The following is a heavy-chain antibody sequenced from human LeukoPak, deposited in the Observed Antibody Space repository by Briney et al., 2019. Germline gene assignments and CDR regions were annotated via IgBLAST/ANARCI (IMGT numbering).Heavy chain of an antibody. CDR1: GFTFDDYA. CDR3: AILHNRGYSGYESMDV. CDR2: ISWNSGSI. Sequence: GGSLRLSCAASGFTFDDYAMHWVRQVPGKGLEWVSGISWNSGSIGYADSVKGRFTISRDNARNSLYLQMNSLRAEDMALYYCAILHNRGYSGYESMDVWGKGTTVTVSS. D-gene: IGHD5-12*01. J-gene: IGHJ6*03. V-gene: IGHV3-9*03.